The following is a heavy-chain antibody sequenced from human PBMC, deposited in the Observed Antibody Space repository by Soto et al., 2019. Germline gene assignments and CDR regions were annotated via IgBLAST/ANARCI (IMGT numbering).Heavy chain of an antibody. CDR2: INHSGSA. CDR1: GASLSGVY. D-gene: IGHD1-1*01. V-gene: IGHV4-34*01. J-gene: IGHJ6*02. Sequence: QVQLQQWGAGLLKPSETLSLTCGVSGASLSGVYWTWIRQTPGRGLEWIGEINHSGSAYYNPALGDRVTSAVEKSKRQFSVSLTSVSAADTGRYYGARAFKGIIENTGGPKPDYYGLDVWAQGTAVIVSS. CDR3: ARAFKGIIENTGGPKPDYYGLDV.